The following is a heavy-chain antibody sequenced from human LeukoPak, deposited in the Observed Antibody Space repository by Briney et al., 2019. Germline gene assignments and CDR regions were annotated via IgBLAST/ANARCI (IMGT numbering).Heavy chain of an antibody. D-gene: IGHD1-26*01. CDR3: ARSYGSYYFDY. CDR2: ISSSSSYI. V-gene: IGHV3-21*01. CDR1: GFTFSSYS. Sequence: GGSLRLSCAASGFTFSSYSMNWVRQAPGKGLEWVSSISSSSSYIYYADSVKGQFTISRDNAKNSLYLQMNSLRAEDTAVYYCARSYGSYYFDYWGQGTLVTVSS. J-gene: IGHJ4*02.